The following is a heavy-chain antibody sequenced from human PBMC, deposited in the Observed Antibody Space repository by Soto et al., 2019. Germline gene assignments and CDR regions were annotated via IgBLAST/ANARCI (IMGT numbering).Heavy chain of an antibody. V-gene: IGHV4-31*02. CDR3: ARAQYDSSGYLDY. CDR1: GSISSGGYY. CDR2: IYYSGST. Sequence: GSISSGGYYWSWIRQHPGKGLEWIGYIYYSGSTYYNPSLKSRVTISVDTSKNQFSLKLSSVTAADTAVYYCARAQYDSSGYLDYWGQGTLVTVSS. J-gene: IGHJ4*02. D-gene: IGHD3-22*01.